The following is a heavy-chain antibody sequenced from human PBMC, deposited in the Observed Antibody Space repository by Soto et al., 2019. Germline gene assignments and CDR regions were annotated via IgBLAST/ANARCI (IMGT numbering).Heavy chain of an antibody. D-gene: IGHD6-19*01. CDR1: GFTFSNYG. V-gene: IGHV3-30*18. Sequence: QVQLVESGGGVVQPGRSLRLSCAASGFTFSNYGMHWVRQAPGKGLEWVAVISNDGSNKYYADSVKGRFTISRDNSKNTLYVQTNSVRAADTAVYYCAKDLAEVAGIVDWGQGTLVTVSS. CDR3: AKDLAEVAGIVD. CDR2: ISNDGSNK. J-gene: IGHJ4*02.